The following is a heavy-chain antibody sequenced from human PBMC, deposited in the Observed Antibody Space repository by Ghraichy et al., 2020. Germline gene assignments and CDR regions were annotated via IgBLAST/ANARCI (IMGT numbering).Heavy chain of an antibody. Sequence: GGSLRLSCAASGFTFSSYWMHWVRQVPGKGLVWVSRTNSDGSNTDYADSVKGRFTISRDNAKNTVYLQMNSLKAEDTAVDYCARSFCSGGTCYWIYSHYYMDVWGKGTTVTVSS. CDR2: TNSDGSNT. J-gene: IGHJ6*03. CDR3: ARSFCSGGTCYWIYSHYYMDV. V-gene: IGHV3-74*01. CDR1: GFTFSSYW. D-gene: IGHD2-15*01.